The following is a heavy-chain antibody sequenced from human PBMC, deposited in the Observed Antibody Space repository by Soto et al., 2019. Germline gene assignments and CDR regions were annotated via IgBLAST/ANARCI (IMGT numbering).Heavy chain of an antibody. J-gene: IGHJ5*02. D-gene: IGHD6-19*01. CDR1: GYSFPSYW. CDR3: ARRGIAVAGTTAPFDP. CDR2: IYPGDSDT. Sequence: GESLKISCKGSGYSFPSYWIGWVRQMPGKGLEWMGIIYPGDSDTRYSPSCQGEVTISADKSISTAYLQWSSLKASDTAMYYCARRGIAVAGTTAPFDPWGQGTLVTVSS. V-gene: IGHV5-51*01.